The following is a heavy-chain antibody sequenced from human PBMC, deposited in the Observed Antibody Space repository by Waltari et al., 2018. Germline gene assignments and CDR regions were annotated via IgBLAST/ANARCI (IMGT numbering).Heavy chain of an antibody. Sequence: EVQLVESGGGLVQPGGSLRLSCAASGFTFSSYSMNWVRQAPGKGLEWVSYISSSSSTIYYADSVKGRFTISRDNAKNSLYLQMNSLRAEDTAVYYCARDSLYYYYGMDVWGQGTTVTVSS. CDR2: ISSSSSTI. V-gene: IGHV3-48*01. J-gene: IGHJ6*02. CDR1: GFTFSSYS. CDR3: ARDSLYYYYGMDV.